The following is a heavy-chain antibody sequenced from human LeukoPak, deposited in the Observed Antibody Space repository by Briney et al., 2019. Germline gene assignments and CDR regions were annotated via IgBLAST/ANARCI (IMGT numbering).Heavy chain of an antibody. CDR3: TSGQMFTSGGFDD. CDR2: IYTAGDT. CDR1: GFSVSDKY. D-gene: IGHD6-19*01. J-gene: IGHJ4*02. Sequence: GSLRLSCAASGFSVSDKYMGWVRQAPGKGLEWVSVIYTAGDTFYPDSVRGRFSISRDTSRNMVNLQMNSLRAEDTALYYCTSGQMFTSGGFDDWGRGTLVTVSS. V-gene: IGHV3-53*01.